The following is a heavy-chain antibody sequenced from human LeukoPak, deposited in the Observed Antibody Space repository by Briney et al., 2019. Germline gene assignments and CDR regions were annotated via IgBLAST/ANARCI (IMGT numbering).Heavy chain of an antibody. D-gene: IGHD2-21*02. CDR1: GYTFASYY. V-gene: IGHV1-46*01. CDR3: ARRLWAYCGGDCYAQFFDP. J-gene: IGHJ5*02. CDR2: INPSGGST. Sequence: ASVKVSCKAPGYTFASYYMHWERQAPGQGLEWMGIINPSGGSTSYAQKFQGRVTMTRDTSTSTVYMELSSLRSEDTAVYYCARRLWAYCGGDCYAQFFDPWRQGTLVTVTS.